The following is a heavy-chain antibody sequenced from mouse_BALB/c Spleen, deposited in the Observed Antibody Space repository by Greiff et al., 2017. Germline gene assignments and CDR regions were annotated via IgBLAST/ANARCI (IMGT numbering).Heavy chain of an antibody. CDR3: ARSPYDGYPWFAY. D-gene: IGHD2-3*01. V-gene: IGHV3-2*02. CDR2: ISYSGST. CDR1: GYSITSDYA. J-gene: IGHJ3*01. Sequence: VQLKESGPGLVKPSQSLSLTCTVTGYSITSDYAWNWIRQFPGNKLEWMGYISYSGSTSYNPSLKSRISITRDTSKNQFFLQLNSVTTEDTATYYCARSPYDGYPWFAYWGQGTLVTVSA.